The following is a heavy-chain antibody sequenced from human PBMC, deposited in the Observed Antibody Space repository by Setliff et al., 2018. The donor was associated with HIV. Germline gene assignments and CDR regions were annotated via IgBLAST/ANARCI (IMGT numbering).Heavy chain of an antibody. CDR2: GHHSGTF. CDR1: DGPINNYW. D-gene: IGHD3-22*01. V-gene: IGHV4-59*08. Sequence: SETLSLTCTVSDGPINNYWWNWIRQSPGKGLEWIGFGHHSGTFSYNPSLNSRFTISIDMSKNQFSLKLNSVTAADTAVYHCARGDTYYHDSSGYVKSALDCFDIWGQGTMVTVSS. CDR3: ARGDTYYHDSSGYVKSALDCFDI. J-gene: IGHJ3*02.